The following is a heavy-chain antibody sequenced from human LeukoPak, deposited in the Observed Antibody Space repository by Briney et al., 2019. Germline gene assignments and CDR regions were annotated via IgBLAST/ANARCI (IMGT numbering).Heavy chain of an antibody. Sequence: GGSLRLSCAASGFTFSSYWMHWVRQAPGKGLVWVSRINSDGSSTSYADSVKGRFTISRDNAKNTLYLQMNSLRAEDTAVYYCARGGYSGYDKNFDYWGQGTLVTVSS. D-gene: IGHD5-12*01. CDR2: INSDGSST. CDR3: ARGGYSGYDKNFDY. CDR1: GFTFSSYW. V-gene: IGHV3-74*01. J-gene: IGHJ4*02.